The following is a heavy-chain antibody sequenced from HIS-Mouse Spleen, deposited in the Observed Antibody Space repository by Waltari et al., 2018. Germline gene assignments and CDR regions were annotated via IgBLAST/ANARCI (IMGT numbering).Heavy chain of an antibody. Sequence: QVQLQESGPGLVKPSQTLSLTCTVSGGSISSGGYYWSWIRQHPGKGLEWIGYIYYSGGTYDNPSLKSRVTISVETSKNQFALKLSSVTAADTAVYYCARSPYYDFWSGYSDNWFDPWGQGTLVTVSS. CDR3: ARSPYYDFWSGYSDNWFDP. V-gene: IGHV4-31*03. CDR2: IYYSGGT. CDR1: GGSISSGGYY. D-gene: IGHD3-3*01. J-gene: IGHJ5*02.